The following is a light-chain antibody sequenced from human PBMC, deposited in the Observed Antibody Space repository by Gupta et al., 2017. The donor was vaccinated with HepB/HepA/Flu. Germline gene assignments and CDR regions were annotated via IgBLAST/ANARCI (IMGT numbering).Light chain of an antibody. CDR3: QSTDDSGTYIR. CDR1: SLSNQY. V-gene: IGLV3-25*03. J-gene: IGLJ2*01. Sequence: SSELTQPPSLSVSPGQTATIICSGNSLSNQYSYWYQQRPGQAPIQVIFTDNERPSGIPDRFSASKSGTTATLTIAGVQADDEGDYYCQSTDDSGTYIRFGGGTKLTVL. CDR2: TDN.